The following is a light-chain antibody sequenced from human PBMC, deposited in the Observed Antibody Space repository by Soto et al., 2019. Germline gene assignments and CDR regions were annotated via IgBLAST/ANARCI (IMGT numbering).Light chain of an antibody. V-gene: IGKV3-11*01. Sequence: EIVLTQSPATLSSFPGDRVTLSCRASQAVNTRLAWYQHKPGQAPRLLIYLASNRAAGVPARFSGSGSGTAFTPTPSDVEPEDFAFYYCHHRKSCPRTFGQGTKVYIK. CDR3: HHRKSCPRT. CDR2: LAS. CDR1: QAVNTR. J-gene: IGKJ1*01.